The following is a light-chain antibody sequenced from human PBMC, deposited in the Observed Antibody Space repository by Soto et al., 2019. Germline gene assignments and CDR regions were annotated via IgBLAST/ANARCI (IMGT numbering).Light chain of an antibody. CDR2: KAS. V-gene: IGKV1-5*03. CDR3: QHYNSYSEA. CDR1: QTISSW. J-gene: IGKJ1*01. Sequence: DIQMTQSPSTLSGSVGARVTITCRASQTISSWLAWYKKQTGKAPKILIYKASTLKSGVPSRFSGSGSGTEFTLTISSLQPDDLATYYCQHYNSYSEAFGQGTKVDIK.